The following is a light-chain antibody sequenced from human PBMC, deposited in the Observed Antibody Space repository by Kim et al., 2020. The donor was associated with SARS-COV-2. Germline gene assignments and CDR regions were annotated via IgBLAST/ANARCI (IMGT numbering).Light chain of an antibody. CDR2: AAS. V-gene: IGKV3-20*01. CDR1: QTVMSDY. Sequence: LTQSPVTLSFSRGERATLSCRASQTVMSDYVAWYHQRPGQSPRLLISAASTRASGIPDRFTGSGSGTDSSLTIDRLESEDSGVYYCHQYGTPRGTFGPGTKLEI. J-gene: IGKJ2*01. CDR3: HQYGTPRGT.